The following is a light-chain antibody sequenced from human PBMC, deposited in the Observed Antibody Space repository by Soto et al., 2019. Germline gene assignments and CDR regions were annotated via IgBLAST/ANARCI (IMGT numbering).Light chain of an antibody. CDR1: QGIRSW. J-gene: IGKJ1*01. V-gene: IGKV1-12*01. CDR2: AAS. CDR3: QQANSFPLS. Sequence: DIQMTQSLSSVSASVGDRVTITCRASQGIRSWLAWYQQKPGKAPNLLIYAASSLQSGVPSRFSGSGSGTDFTLTISSLQPEDFATYYCQQANSFPLSFGQGTKVEIK.